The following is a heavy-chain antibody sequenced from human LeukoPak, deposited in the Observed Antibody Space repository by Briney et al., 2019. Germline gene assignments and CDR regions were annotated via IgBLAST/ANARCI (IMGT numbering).Heavy chain of an antibody. J-gene: IGHJ1*01. V-gene: IGHV4-34*01. CDR3: AYSSDYQQH. CDR1: GGSFSDYY. D-gene: IGHD3-22*01. Sequence: SETLSPTCAVYGGSFSDYYGSWIRQPPGKGLEWIGEINHGGSTDYNPSLKSRVTISVDTSKNQFSLKLTSVTAADTAVYFCAYSSDYQQHLGQGTLVTVSS. CDR2: INHGGST.